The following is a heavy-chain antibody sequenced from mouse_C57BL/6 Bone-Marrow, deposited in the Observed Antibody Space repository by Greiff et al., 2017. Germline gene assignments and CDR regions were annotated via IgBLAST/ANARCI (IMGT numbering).Heavy chain of an antibody. D-gene: IGHD1-1*01. CDR1: GYAFSSSW. CDR2: IYPGDGDT. Sequence: SGPELVKPGASVKISCKASGYAFSSSWMNWVKQRPGKGLEWIGRIYPGDGDTNYNGKFKGKATLTADKSSSTAYMQLSSLTSEDSAVYFCANYYGSSHWYFDVWGTGTTVTVSS. J-gene: IGHJ1*03. V-gene: IGHV1-82*01. CDR3: ANYYGSSHWYFDV.